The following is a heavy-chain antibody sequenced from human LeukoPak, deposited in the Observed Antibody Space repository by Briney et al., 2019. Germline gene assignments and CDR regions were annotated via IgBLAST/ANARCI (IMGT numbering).Heavy chain of an antibody. Sequence: PSQTLSLTCTVPGDSISSGSYYWRWIRQPAGKGLECIGRIYTSGSTNYNPSLKSRFTISVDTSKNQFSLKLSSVTAADTAVYYCARGRGQYSSSPMDYYYYGMDVWGQGTTVTVSS. V-gene: IGHV4-61*02. CDR1: GDSISSGSYY. CDR3: ARGRGQYSSSPMDYYYYGMDV. CDR2: IYTSGST. J-gene: IGHJ6*02. D-gene: IGHD6-6*01.